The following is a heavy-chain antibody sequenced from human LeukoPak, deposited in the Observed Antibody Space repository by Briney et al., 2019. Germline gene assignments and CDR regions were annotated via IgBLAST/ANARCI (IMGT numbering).Heavy chain of an antibody. Sequence: SETLSLTCTVSGGSISSSSYYWGWIRQPPGKGLEWIGSIYYSGSTYYNPSLKSRVTISVDTSKNQFSLKLSSVTAADTAVYYCARGEWIQLKDYWGQGTLVTVSS. J-gene: IGHJ4*02. D-gene: IGHD5-18*01. CDR3: ARGEWIQLKDY. CDR1: GGSISSSSYY. CDR2: IYYSGST. V-gene: IGHV4-39*01.